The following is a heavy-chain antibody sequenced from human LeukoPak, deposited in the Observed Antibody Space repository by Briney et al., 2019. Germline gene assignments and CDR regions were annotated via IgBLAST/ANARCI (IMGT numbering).Heavy chain of an antibody. D-gene: IGHD3-9*01. V-gene: IGHV1-46*01. CDR3: ATDTFEWLFNAFDI. CDR1: GYTFTSYY. CDR2: INPSGGST. Sequence: VASVKVSCKASGYTFTSYYMHWVRQAPGQGLEWMGIINPSGGSTSYAQKFQGRVTMTEDTSTDTAYMELSSLRSEDTAVYYCATDTFEWLFNAFDIWGQGTMVTVSS. J-gene: IGHJ3*02.